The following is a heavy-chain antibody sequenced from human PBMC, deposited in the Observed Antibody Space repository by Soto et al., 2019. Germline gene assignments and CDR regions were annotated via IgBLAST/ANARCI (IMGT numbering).Heavy chain of an antibody. CDR1: GFTFSDYY. J-gene: IGHJ4*02. CDR3: ARDSSYCSSTSCYGWYFDY. CDR2: ISSSGSTI. D-gene: IGHD2-2*01. Sequence: GGSLRLSCAASGFTFSDYYMSWIRQAPGKGLEWVSYISSSGSTIYYADSVKGRFTISRDNAKNSLYLQMNSLRAEDTAVYYCARDSSYCSSTSCYGWYFDYWGQGTLVTVSS. V-gene: IGHV3-11*01.